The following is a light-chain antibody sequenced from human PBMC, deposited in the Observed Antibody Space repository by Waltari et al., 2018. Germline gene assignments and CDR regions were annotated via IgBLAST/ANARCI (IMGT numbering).Light chain of an antibody. CDR1: QSISSY. J-gene: IGKJ4*01. CDR3: QQSFSTPPT. Sequence: DIQMTQSPSSLSASVGDRVTVTCRASQSISSYLNLYQQKPGKAPKLLIYAASNLQSGVPSRFGGSGSGTDFTLTISSLQPEDFATYYCQQSFSTPPTFGGGTKVEIK. CDR2: AAS. V-gene: IGKV1-39*01.